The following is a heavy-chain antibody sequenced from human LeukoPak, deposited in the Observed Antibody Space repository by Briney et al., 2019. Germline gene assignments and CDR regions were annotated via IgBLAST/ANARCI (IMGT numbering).Heavy chain of an antibody. Sequence: GGSLRLSCAASGFTVSSNYMSWVRQAPGKGLEWVSVIYSGGSTYYADSVKGRFTISRDNAKNSLYLQMNSLRAEDTAVYYCARSHLPNWFDPWGQGTLVTVSS. CDR1: GFTVSSNY. D-gene: IGHD5/OR15-5a*01. J-gene: IGHJ5*02. CDR3: ARSHLPNWFDP. V-gene: IGHV3-66*01. CDR2: IYSGGST.